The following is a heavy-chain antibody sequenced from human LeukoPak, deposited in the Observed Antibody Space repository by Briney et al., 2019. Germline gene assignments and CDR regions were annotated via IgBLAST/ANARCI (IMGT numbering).Heavy chain of an antibody. D-gene: IGHD3-22*01. J-gene: IGHJ4*02. CDR1: GGSFSGYY. V-gene: IGHV4-34*01. CDR2: INHSGST. CDR3: ARSRYYYDSSGYYLGRYYFDY. Sequence: SETLSLTCAVYGGSFSGYYWSWIRQPPGKGLEWIGEINHSGSTNYNPSLKSRVTISVDTSKNQFSLKLSSVTAADTAVYYCARSRYYYDSSGYYLGRYYFDYWGQGTLVTVSS.